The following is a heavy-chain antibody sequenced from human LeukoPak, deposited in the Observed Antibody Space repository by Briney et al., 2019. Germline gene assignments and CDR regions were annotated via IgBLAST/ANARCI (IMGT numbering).Heavy chain of an antibody. V-gene: IGHV4-59*08. D-gene: IGHD3-22*01. J-gene: IGHJ4*02. Sequence: ASETLSLTCTVSGGSISSYYWTWIRQPPGKGLEWIGYMYYSGSTNHNPSLKSRVTITVDTSKNQFSLKLSSVTAADTAVYYCASYDSSGFHPDYWGQGTLVTVSS. CDR3: ASYDSSGFHPDY. CDR2: MYYSGST. CDR1: GGSISSYY.